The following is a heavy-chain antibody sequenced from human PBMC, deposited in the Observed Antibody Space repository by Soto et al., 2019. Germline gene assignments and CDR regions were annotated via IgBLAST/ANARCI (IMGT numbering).Heavy chain of an antibody. V-gene: IGHV3-21*01. J-gene: IGHJ4*02. D-gene: IGHD5-18*01. CDR2: ISSSSSYI. Sequence: EVQLVESGGGLVKPGGSLRLSCAASGFTFSSYSMNWVRQAPGKGLEWVSSISSSSSYIYYADSVKGRFTISRDNARNSLYLQMNGLRAGDTAVYYCARDQPRYSYGYGLGYWGQGSLVTVSS. CDR1: GFTFSSYS. CDR3: ARDQPRYSYGYGLGY.